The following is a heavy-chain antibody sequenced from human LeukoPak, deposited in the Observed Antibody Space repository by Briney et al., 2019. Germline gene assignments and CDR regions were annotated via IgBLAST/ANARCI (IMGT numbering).Heavy chain of an antibody. Sequence: SSETLSLTCTVSGGSISSYYWSWIRQPPGKGLEWIGYIYYSGSTNYNPSLKSRVTISVDTSKNQFSLKLSSVTAADTAVYYCARHGIYDILTNWFDPWGQGTLVTVSS. V-gene: IGHV4-59*08. CDR2: IYYSGST. CDR1: GGSISSYY. D-gene: IGHD3-9*01. CDR3: ARHGIYDILTNWFDP. J-gene: IGHJ5*02.